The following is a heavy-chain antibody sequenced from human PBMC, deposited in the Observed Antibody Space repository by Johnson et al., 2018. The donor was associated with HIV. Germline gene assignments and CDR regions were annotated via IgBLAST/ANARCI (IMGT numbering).Heavy chain of an antibody. CDR3: TTDHDSSSWYHDAFDI. D-gene: IGHD6-13*01. CDR1: GFSFSSYG. J-gene: IGHJ3*02. CDR2: IRSKTAGGTI. Sequence: VQLVESGGGVVQPGGSLRLFCAASGFSFSSYGMYWARQAPDKGLEWVGRIRSKTAGGTIEYAAPVKGRFTISRDDSKNTLYLQMNSLKTEDTAVYYCTTDHDSSSWYHDAFDIWGQGTMVTVSS. V-gene: IGHV3-15*01.